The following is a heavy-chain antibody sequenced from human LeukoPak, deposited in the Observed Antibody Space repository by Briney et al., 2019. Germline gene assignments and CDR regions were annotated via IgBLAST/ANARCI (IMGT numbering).Heavy chain of an antibody. CDR1: GFTFSSYG. CDR3: AKLRIAVAVFDY. V-gene: IGHV3-33*06. J-gene: IGHJ4*02. CDR2: IWYDGSNK. D-gene: IGHD6-19*01. Sequence: GGSLRLSCAASGFTFSSYGMHWVRQAPGKGLEWVAVIWYDGSNKYYADSVKGRFTISRDNSKNTLYLQMNSLRAEDTAVYYCAKLRIAVAVFDYWGQGTLVTVSS.